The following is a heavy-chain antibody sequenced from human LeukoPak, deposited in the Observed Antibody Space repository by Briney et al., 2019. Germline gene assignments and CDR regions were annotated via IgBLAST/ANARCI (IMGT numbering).Heavy chain of an antibody. CDR3: AKDIGVVVVVAATAAFDI. Sequence: PGGSLRLSCSTSGFTFDDYAMHWVRQAPGKGLEWVSGISWNSGSIGYADSVKGRFTISRDNAKNSLYLQMNSLRAEDTALYYCAKDIGVVVVVAATAAFDIWGQGTMVTVSS. J-gene: IGHJ3*02. CDR1: GFTFDDYA. V-gene: IGHV3-9*01. D-gene: IGHD2-15*01. CDR2: ISWNSGSI.